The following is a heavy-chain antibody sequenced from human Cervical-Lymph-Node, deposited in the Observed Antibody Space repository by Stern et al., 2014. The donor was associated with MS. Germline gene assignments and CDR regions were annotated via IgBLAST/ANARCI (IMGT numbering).Heavy chain of an antibody. CDR3: ATDRGVK. J-gene: IGHJ4*02. V-gene: IGHV1-24*01. Sequence: QVQLVQSGAEVKKPGASVTVSCNVAGHPLSELAMHWLRQLPTRGLEWMGQFDPEDGETVYAQQFQGRLSMTEDTSTGTAYMTLTALRSEDTAVYYCATDRGVKGGPGTLVTVSS. CDR1: GHPLSELA. CDR2: FDPEDGET. D-gene: IGHD3-10*01.